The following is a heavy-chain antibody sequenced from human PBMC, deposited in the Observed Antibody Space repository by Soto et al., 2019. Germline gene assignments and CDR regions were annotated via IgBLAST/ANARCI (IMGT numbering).Heavy chain of an antibody. CDR2: ISPRFGAT. Sequence: QVQLVQSGAEVKKPGSSVKVSCKASGGTFSRYAISWVRQAPGQGLEWMGGISPRFGATNYAQKFQGRVTITEDEYTSTVYMELSTLRSEDTAVYYCDGSPEWTYALDQLVITTFGLFWGQGNLVTVSS. CDR3: DGSPEWTYALDQLVITTFGLF. CDR1: GGTFSRYA. V-gene: IGHV1-69*01. J-gene: IGHJ4*02. D-gene: IGHD3-9*01.